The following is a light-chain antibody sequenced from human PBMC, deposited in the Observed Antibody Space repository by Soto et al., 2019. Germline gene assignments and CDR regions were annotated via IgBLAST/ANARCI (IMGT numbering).Light chain of an antibody. CDR1: SSDVGGHNY. V-gene: IGLV2-8*01. Sequence: QSALTQPPSASGSPGQSVNITCTGTSSDVGGHNYVSWYQQYPGKAPKLMIYEVSKRPSGVPDRFSGSKSGKTASLTVSGLQAEDEADYYCTSYAGSDIWVFGGGTKLTVL. CDR2: EVS. J-gene: IGLJ3*02. CDR3: TSYAGSDIWV.